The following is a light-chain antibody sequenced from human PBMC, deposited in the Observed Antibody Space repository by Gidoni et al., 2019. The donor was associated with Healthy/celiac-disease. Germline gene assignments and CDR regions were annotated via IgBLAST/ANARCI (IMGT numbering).Light chain of an antibody. V-gene: IGKV3-11*01. J-gene: IGKJ4*01. CDR2: DAS. Sequence: EIVLTQSPATLSLSPGERATLACRASQSVSSYLAWYHQKPGQAPRLLIYDASNRATGIPARFSGSGSGTDFTLTISSLELEDFAVYYCQQLSNLPLTFGGGTKVEIK. CDR1: QSVSSY. CDR3: QQLSNLPLT.